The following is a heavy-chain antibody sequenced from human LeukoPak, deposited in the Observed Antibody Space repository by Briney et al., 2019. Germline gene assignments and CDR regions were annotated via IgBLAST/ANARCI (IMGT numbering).Heavy chain of an antibody. J-gene: IGHJ4*02. V-gene: IGHV1-69*13. CDR1: GYIFTTYG. D-gene: IGHD2-2*01. CDR2: IIPIFGTA. Sequence: SVKVSCKASGYIFTTYGISWVRQAPGQGLEWMGGIIPIFGTANYAQKFQGRVTITADESTSTAYMELSSLRSEDTAVYYCARKELSTSPFDYWGQGTLVTVSS. CDR3: ARKELSTSPFDY.